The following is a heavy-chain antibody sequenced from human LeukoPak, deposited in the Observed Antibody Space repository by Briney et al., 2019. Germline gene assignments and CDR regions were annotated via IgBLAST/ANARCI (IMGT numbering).Heavy chain of an antibody. J-gene: IGHJ5*02. CDR3: ARVGHIVVVVAATRWNWFDP. D-gene: IGHD2-15*01. CDR2: INHSGST. CDR1: GGSISSYY. Sequence: PSETLSLTCTVSGGSISSYYWSWIRQPPGKGLEWIGEINHSGSTNYNPSLKSRVTISVDTSKNQFSLKLSSVTAADTAVYYCARVGHIVVVVAATRWNWFDPWGQGTLVTVSS. V-gene: IGHV4-34*01.